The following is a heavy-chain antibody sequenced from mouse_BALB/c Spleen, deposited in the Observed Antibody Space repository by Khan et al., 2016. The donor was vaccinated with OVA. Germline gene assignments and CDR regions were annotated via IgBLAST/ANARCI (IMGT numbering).Heavy chain of an antibody. CDR3: AKNYASWFAY. D-gene: IGHD1-1*02. J-gene: IGHJ3*01. CDR2: IYPGSGTT. V-gene: IGHV1-77*01. Sequence: QVQLKQSGPELMKPGASVNISCKASGYTFTDYVINWVKQRTGQGLEWIGEIYPGSGTTYYNEKFKGKATLTADKSSNTAYMQLSSLTSEVSAVYFCAKNYASWFAYWGQGTLVTVSA. CDR1: GYTFTDYV.